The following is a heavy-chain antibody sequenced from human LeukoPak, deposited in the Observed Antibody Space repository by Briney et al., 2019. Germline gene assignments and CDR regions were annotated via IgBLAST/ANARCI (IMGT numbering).Heavy chain of an antibody. CDR1: GGSISSGGYY. CDR2: IYHSGST. Sequence: SSETLSLTCTVSGGSISSGGYYWSWIRQPPGKGLEWIGYIYHSGSTYYNPSLKSRVTISVDRSKNQFSLKLSSVTAADTAVYYCARAFKVPAATLGAFDYWGQGTLVTVSS. D-gene: IGHD2-2*01. V-gene: IGHV4-30-2*01. CDR3: ARAFKVPAATLGAFDY. J-gene: IGHJ4*02.